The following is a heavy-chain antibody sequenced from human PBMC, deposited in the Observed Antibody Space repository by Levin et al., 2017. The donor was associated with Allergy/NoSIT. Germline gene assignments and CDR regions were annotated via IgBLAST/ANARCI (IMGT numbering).Heavy chain of an antibody. J-gene: IGHJ4*02. CDR1: GFIFNTFG. Sequence: GGSLRLSCAASGFIFNTFGMTWVRQAPGKGLEWVSSISASGSGTYYADSVNGRFTISRDNSKDTLFLQMNSLGAEDTATYYCAKGMGDGSYVELDYWGQGTRVTVSS. V-gene: IGHV3-23*01. CDR3: AKGMGDGSYVELDY. D-gene: IGHD1-26*01. CDR2: ISASGSGT.